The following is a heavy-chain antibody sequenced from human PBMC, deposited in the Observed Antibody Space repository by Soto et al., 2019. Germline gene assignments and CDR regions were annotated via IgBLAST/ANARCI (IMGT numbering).Heavy chain of an antibody. D-gene: IGHD3-9*01. J-gene: IGHJ3*02. Sequence: EVQLVESGGGLIQTGGSLRLSCAASGFTLSSYWMSWVRQAPGKGLEWVANIKQDGSEKYYVDSVKGRFTISRDNAKNSLYLQMNSLRAEDTAVYYCARAGRITIFSTGYPLNAFDIWGHGTMLTVSS. V-gene: IGHV3-7*01. CDR3: ARAGRITIFSTGYPLNAFDI. CDR2: IKQDGSEK. CDR1: GFTLSSYW.